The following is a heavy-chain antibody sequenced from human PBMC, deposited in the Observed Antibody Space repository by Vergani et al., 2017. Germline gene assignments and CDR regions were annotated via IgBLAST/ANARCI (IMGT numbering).Heavy chain of an antibody. V-gene: IGHV4-39*07. D-gene: IGHD1-7*01. CDR3: AREYELELRGGWFDP. Sequence: QVQLQESGPGLVKPSETLSLTCTVSGGSISSSSYYWGWIRQPPGKGLEWIGSIYYSGSTYYNPSLKSRVTISVDTSKNQFSLKLSSVTAADTAVYYCAREYELELRGGWFDPWGQGTLVTVSS. CDR2: IYYSGST. CDR1: GGSISSSSYY. J-gene: IGHJ5*02.